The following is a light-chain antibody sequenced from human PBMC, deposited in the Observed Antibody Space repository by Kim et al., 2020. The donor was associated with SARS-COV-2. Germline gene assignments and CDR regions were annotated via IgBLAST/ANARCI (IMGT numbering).Light chain of an antibody. CDR1: RSVSGH. V-gene: IGKV3-11*01. CDR2: DTF. Sequence: WSPGEPAPPPCRARRSVSGHLGWYQQKPGQAPRLLIYDTFNRAIGIPARFSGSGSGTDFTLTISSLEPEDFAIYYCHQRDNWPRTFGQGTKVDIK. J-gene: IGKJ1*01. CDR3: HQRDNWPRT.